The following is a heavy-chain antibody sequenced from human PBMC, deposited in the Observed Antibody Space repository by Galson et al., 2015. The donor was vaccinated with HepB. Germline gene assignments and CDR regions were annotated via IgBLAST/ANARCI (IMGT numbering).Heavy chain of an antibody. D-gene: IGHD4-17*01. CDR3: AWMTTVATIDY. CDR2: IKNGGTT. Sequence: SLRLSCAVSGIPFRDAWMSWVRQAPGKGLEWLGRIKNGGTTDYAAPVKGRFTISRDDSMNTLYLQMNSLVTEDTAVYYCAWMTTVATIDYWAQGTLVTVSS. J-gene: IGHJ4*02. CDR1: GIPFRDAW. V-gene: IGHV3-15*01.